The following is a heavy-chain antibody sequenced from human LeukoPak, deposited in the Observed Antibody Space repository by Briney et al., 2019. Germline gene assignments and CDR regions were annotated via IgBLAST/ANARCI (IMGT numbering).Heavy chain of an antibody. D-gene: IGHD5-24*01. CDR3: ARGGDGYNDY. Sequence: SETLSLTCAVYGGSFSGYYWSWIRQPPGKGLEWIGYIYYSGSTNYNPSLKSRVTISVDTSKNQFSLKLSSVTAADTAVYYCARGGDGYNDYWGQGTLVTVSS. CDR2: IYYSGST. CDR1: GGSFSGYY. J-gene: IGHJ4*02. V-gene: IGHV4-59*01.